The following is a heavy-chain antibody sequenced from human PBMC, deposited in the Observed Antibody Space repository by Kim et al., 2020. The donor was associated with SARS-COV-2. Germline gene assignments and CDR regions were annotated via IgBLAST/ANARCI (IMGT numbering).Heavy chain of an antibody. CDR1: GGSISSSSYY. CDR2: IYYSGST. D-gene: IGHD3-22*01. CDR3: ARSGGGSITMIVVVINGAFDI. V-gene: IGHV4-39*01. Sequence: SETLSLTCTVSGGSISSSSYYWGWIRQPPGKGLEWIGSIYYSGSTYYNPSLKSRVTISVDTSKNQFSLKLSSVTAADTAVYYCARSGGGSITMIVVVINGAFDIWGQGTMVTVSS. J-gene: IGHJ3*02.